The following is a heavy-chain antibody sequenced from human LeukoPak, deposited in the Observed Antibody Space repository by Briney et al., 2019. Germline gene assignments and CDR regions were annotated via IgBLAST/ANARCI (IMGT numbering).Heavy chain of an antibody. Sequence: SETLSLTCTVSGGSISSGDYYWSWIRQPPGKGLEWIGYIYYSGSTYYNPSLKSRVTISVDTSKNQFSLKLSSVTAADTAVYYCAREFGELLHNWFDPWGQGTLVTASS. CDR1: GGSISSGDYY. CDR2: IYYSGST. J-gene: IGHJ5*02. V-gene: IGHV4-30-4*01. D-gene: IGHD3-10*01. CDR3: AREFGELLHNWFDP.